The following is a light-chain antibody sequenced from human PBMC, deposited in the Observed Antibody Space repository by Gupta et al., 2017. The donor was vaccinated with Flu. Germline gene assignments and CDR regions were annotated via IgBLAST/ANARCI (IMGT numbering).Light chain of an antibody. CDR2: EVS. Sequence: QSALTQPASVSGSPGQSLTISCTGTSSDVGAYNYVSWYQQHPGKVPKLMIYEVSNRPSGVSYRFSGSKSGNTASLTISGLQAEDEADYYCSSYTTSSTLVFGGGTKLTVL. J-gene: IGLJ2*01. V-gene: IGLV2-14*01. CDR1: SSDVGAYNY. CDR3: SSYTTSSTLV.